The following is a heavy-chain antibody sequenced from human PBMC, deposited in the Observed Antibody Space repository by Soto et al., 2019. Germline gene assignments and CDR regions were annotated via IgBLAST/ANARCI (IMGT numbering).Heavy chain of an antibody. Sequence: QVQLVQSGAEVKKPGSSVKVSCTTSGVSFNNNGIGWVRQAPGHGLEWMGGVSPPFRTSNYARKFQGRISITADASTGIVNMELSSLTSEDTAQYYCARVLYYGSGSYSPYGMDVWGQGTTVTVSS. D-gene: IGHD3-10*01. CDR3: ARVLYYGSGSYSPYGMDV. J-gene: IGHJ6*02. V-gene: IGHV1-69*01. CDR1: GVSFNNNG. CDR2: VSPPFRTS.